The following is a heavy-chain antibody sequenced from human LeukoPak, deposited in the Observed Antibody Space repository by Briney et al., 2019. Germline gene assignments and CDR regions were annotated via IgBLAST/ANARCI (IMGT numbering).Heavy chain of an antibody. J-gene: IGHJ4*02. CDR1: GGSFSGYY. CDR2: IYYSGST. V-gene: IGHV4-59*12. D-gene: IGHD6-13*01. CDR3: ARDHSSSSEDY. Sequence: PSETLSLTCAVYGGSFSGYYWSWIRQPPGRGLEWIGYIYYSGSTNYNPSLKSRVTISIDTSKNQFSLKLNSVTAADTAVYYCARDHSSSSEDYWGQGTLVTVSS.